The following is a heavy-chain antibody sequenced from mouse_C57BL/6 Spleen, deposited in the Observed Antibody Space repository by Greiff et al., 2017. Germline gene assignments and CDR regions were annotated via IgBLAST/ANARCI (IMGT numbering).Heavy chain of an antibody. Sequence: VQLQQSGAELVRPGTSVKMSCKASGYTFTNYWIGWAKQRPGHGLEWIGDIYPGGGYTNYNEKFKGKATLAADKSSSTAYMQVSSLTSEDSAIYYCAREDLYYFDYWGQGTTLTVSS. CDR1: GYTFTNYW. CDR3: AREDLYYFDY. V-gene: IGHV1-63*01. J-gene: IGHJ2*01. CDR2: IYPGGGYT.